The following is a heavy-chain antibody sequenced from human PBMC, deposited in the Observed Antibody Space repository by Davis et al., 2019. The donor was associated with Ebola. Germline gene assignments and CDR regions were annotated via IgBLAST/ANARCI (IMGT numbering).Heavy chain of an antibody. CDR3: ARRVPMGNWFDP. J-gene: IGHJ5*02. Sequence: MPGGSLRLSCTVSGGSISDHYWCWIRQPPGKALEWIGYIYYDGTTNYTSLKSRVTISLDPSKNQLSLKLSSVTAADTAVYYCARRVPMGNWFDPWGQGTLVTVSS. CDR1: GGSISDHY. D-gene: IGHD3-10*01. CDR2: IYYDGTT. V-gene: IGHV4-59*08.